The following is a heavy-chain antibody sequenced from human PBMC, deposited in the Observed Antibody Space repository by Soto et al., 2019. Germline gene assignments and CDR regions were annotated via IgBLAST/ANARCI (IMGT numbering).Heavy chain of an antibody. D-gene: IGHD3-22*01. J-gene: IGHJ4*02. CDR1: GFSVSTNY. Sequence: HPGGSLRLSCAASGFSVSTNYLTWVRQSPGKGLKWVSVLYPDGRPYYADSVEGRFTMSRDNSKNSVYLQMNTLRAEDTAVYYCARGLGRDYHDYWGYFHLDYWGPGTLVTVSS. V-gene: IGHV3-53*01. CDR3: ARGLGRDYHDYWGYFHLDY. CDR2: LYPDGRP.